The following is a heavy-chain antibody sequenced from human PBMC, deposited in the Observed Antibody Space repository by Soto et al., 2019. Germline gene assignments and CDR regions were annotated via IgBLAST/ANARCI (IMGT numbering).Heavy chain of an antibody. CDR2: ISYDGSTK. Sequence: QVQLVESGGGVAQPGRSLRLSCAASGFTFSTYGMHWVRQAPGKGLEWLEVISYDGSTKHYADSVKGRFTISRDNSKNTLYLQMNSLRAEDTAVYYCAKSSLGYDSSGFQYWFFDLWGRGTLVTVSS. D-gene: IGHD3-22*01. V-gene: IGHV3-30*18. CDR1: GFTFSTYG. CDR3: AKSSLGYDSSGFQYWFFDL. J-gene: IGHJ2*01.